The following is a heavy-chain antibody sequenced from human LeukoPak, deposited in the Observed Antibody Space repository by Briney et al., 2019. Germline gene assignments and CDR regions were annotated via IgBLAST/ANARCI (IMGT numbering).Heavy chain of an antibody. Sequence: GGSLRLSCAASGFTFSSYAMSWVRQAPGKGLEWVSVIYSGGSTYYADSVKGRFTISRDNSKNTLYLQMNSLRAEDTAVYYCARAKAEGNDGYYYYGMDVWGQGTTVTVSS. V-gene: IGHV3-66*01. CDR1: GFTFSSYA. CDR2: IYSGGST. J-gene: IGHJ6*02. CDR3: ARAKAEGNDGYYYYGMDV. D-gene: IGHD1-1*01.